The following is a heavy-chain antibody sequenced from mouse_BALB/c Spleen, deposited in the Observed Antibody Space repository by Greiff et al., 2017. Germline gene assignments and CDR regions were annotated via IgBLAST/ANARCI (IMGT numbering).Heavy chain of an antibody. V-gene: IGHV5-12-1*01. Sequence: EVKLVESGGGLVKPGGSLKLSCAASGFAFSSYDMSWVRQTPEKRLEWVAYISSGGGSTYYPDTVKGRFTISRDNAKDTLYLQMSSLKSEDTAMYYCARRGSSSYWYFDVWGAGTTVTVSS. CDR3: ARRGSSSYWYFDV. CDR1: GFAFSSYD. CDR2: ISSGGGST. D-gene: IGHD1-1*01. J-gene: IGHJ1*01.